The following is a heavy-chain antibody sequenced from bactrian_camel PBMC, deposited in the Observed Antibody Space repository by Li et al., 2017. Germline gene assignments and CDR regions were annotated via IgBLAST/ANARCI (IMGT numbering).Heavy chain of an antibody. D-gene: IGHD5*01. Sequence: VQLVESGGGLVQPGGSLRLSCVASGFTFSSSTMTWVRQAPGKGFEWVSSISGSGITFYADSVKGRFTISRDNVKNTVWLQMDSLKSEDTALYYCGAGVGVFDTWGQGTQVTVS. V-gene: IGHV3S40*01. J-gene: IGHJ4*01. CDR3: GAGVGVFDT. CDR1: GFTFSSST. CDR2: ISGSGIT.